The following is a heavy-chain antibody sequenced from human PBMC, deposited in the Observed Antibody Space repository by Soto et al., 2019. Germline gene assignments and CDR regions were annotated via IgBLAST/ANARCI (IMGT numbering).Heavy chain of an antibody. CDR3: ATSGIVGREVNTWFDP. V-gene: IGHV4-59*01. Sequence: SETLSLTCTVSAGSITTSYWSWIRQPLGKALEWIGYISYRGSTNYNPSLKSRLTISIDTSKSQISLKLTSMTTADTAVYYCATSGIVGREVNTWFDPWGQGTLVTVSS. CDR1: AGSITTSY. CDR2: ISYRGST. J-gene: IGHJ5*02. D-gene: IGHD3-22*01.